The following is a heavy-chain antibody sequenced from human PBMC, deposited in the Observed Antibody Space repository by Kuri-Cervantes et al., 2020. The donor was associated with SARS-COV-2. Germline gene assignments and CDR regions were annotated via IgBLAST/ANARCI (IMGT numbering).Heavy chain of an antibody. Sequence: GSLRLSCTVSGGSISSYYWSWIRQPPGKGLEWIGYIYYSGSTYYNPSLKSRVTISVDTSKNQFSLKLSSVTAADTAVYYCARREGRDDAFDIWGQGTMVTVSS. J-gene: IGHJ3*02. CDR2: IYYSGST. CDR1: GGSISSYY. CDR3: ARREGRDDAFDI. V-gene: IGHV4-59*08. D-gene: IGHD3-10*01.